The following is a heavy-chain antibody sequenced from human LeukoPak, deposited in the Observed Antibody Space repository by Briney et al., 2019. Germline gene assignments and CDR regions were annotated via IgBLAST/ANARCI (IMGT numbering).Heavy chain of an antibody. D-gene: IGHD3-10*01. J-gene: IGHJ4*02. CDR1: GYTFTSYD. Sequence: GASVKVSCKASGYTFTSYDINWVRQAPGQGLEWMGWMNPNSGNTGYAQKFQGRVTMTRNTSISTAYMELSSLRSEDTAVYYCARESRVWFGESPQGIDYWGQGTLVTVSS. CDR3: ARESRVWFGESPQGIDY. CDR2: MNPNSGNT. V-gene: IGHV1-8*01.